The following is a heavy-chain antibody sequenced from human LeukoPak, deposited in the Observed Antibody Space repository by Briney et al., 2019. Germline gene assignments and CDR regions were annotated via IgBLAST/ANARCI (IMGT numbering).Heavy chain of an antibody. CDR1: GGSFSGYY. V-gene: IGHV4-34*01. CDR3: ARSGTTYYYDSGTRI. Sequence: SETLSLTCAVYGGSFSGYYWSWIRQPLGKGLEWIGEINHSGSTNYNPSLKSRVTISVDTSKNQFSLKLSSVTAADTAVYYCARSGTTYYYDSGTRIWGQGTMVFVSS. J-gene: IGHJ3*02. CDR2: INHSGST. D-gene: IGHD3-22*01.